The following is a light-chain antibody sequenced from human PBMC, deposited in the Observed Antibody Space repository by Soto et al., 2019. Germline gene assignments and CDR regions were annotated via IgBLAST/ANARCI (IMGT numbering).Light chain of an antibody. CDR1: SSDVGAYDY. CDR3: SSFTTSTSYV. CDR2: DVS. Sequence: QSALTQPASVSGSPGQSITISCTGTSSDVGAYDYVSWYQQHPGEVPKLMIFDVSDRPSGVSNRFSVSKSGNTASLTISGLQAADEADYYCSSFTTSTSYVFGTGTKLTVL. J-gene: IGLJ1*01. V-gene: IGLV2-14*03.